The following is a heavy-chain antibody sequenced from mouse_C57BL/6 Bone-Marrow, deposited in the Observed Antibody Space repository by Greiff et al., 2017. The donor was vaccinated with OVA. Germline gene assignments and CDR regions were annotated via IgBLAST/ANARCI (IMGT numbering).Heavy chain of an antibody. CDR1: GYSFTIYY. J-gene: IGHJ4*01. CDR2: IYPGSVNT. CDR3: ARSNYGGWAMDY. Sequence: VQLVESGPELVKPGASVKISCKASGYSFTIYYIHWVKQRPGQGLVWIGWIYPGSVNTKYNEKFKGKATLTADTSSSTAYMELSSLTSEDSAVYFSARSNYGGWAMDYWCQGTSVTVSS. D-gene: IGHD2-5*01. V-gene: IGHV1-66*01.